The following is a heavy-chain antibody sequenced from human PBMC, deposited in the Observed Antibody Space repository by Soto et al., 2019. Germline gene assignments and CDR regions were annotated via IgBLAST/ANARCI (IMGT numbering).Heavy chain of an antibody. CDR2: ICWNSGSI. CDR1: GFTFDDYA. Sequence: EVQLVESGGGLVQPGRSLRLSCAASGFTFDDYAMHWVRQAPGEGLEWVSGICWNSGSIGYADSVKGRFTISRDNAKNSLYLQMNSLRAEDTALYYCAKGMAVAFYYYYYMDVWGKGTTVTVSS. V-gene: IGHV3-9*01. D-gene: IGHD6-19*01. J-gene: IGHJ6*03. CDR3: AKGMAVAFYYYYYMDV.